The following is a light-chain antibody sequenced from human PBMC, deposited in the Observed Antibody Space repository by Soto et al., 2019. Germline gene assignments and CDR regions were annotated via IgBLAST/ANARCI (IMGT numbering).Light chain of an antibody. CDR2: DAS. J-gene: IGKJ5*01. V-gene: IGKV3-11*01. CDR1: QSVSSY. CDR3: QQRSNWPQIT. Sequence: EIVLTQSPGTLSLPPGERATLSCRASQSVSSYLAWYQQKPGQAPRLLIYDASNRATGIPARFSGSGSGTDFTLTISSLEPEDFAVYYCQQRSNWPQITFGQGTRLEIK.